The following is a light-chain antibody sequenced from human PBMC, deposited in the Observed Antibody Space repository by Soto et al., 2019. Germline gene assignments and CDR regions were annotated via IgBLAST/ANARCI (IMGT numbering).Light chain of an antibody. CDR2: DAS. CDR1: QSISSW. V-gene: IGKV1-5*01. Sequence: DIQMPQSPSTLSASVGDRVTITCRASQSISSWLAWYQQKPGKAPKLLIYDASSLESGVPSRFSGSGSGTAFTLTISSLQPDDVATYYCQQYNSYWTFGQGTKVEIK. CDR3: QQYNSYWT. J-gene: IGKJ1*01.